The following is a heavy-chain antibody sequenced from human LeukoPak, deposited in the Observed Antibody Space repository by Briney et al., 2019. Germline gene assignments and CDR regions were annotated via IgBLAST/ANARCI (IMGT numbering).Heavy chain of an antibody. V-gene: IGHV5-51*01. Sequence: GESLKISCKGSGYSFTSYWIAWVRQMPGKGLEWMGIIYPGDSDTRYSPSFQGKVTISADKSISTAYLLWSSLKASDTAMYYCARPVGSGYDLNAFDIWGQGTMVTVSS. CDR3: ARPVGSGYDLNAFDI. CDR1: GYSFTSYW. J-gene: IGHJ3*02. D-gene: IGHD5-12*01. CDR2: IYPGDSDT.